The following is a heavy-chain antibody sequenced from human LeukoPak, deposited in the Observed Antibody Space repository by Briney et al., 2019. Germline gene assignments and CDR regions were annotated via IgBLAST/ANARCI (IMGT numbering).Heavy chain of an antibody. D-gene: IGHD5-24*01. CDR1: GYTFTSYG. Sequence: ASVKVSCKASGYTFTSYGISWVRQAPGQGLEGMGWISAYNGNTNYAQKLRGRVTMTTDTSTSTAYMELRSLRSDDTAVYYCARARRDGYNLDFDYWGQGTLVTVSS. CDR2: ISAYNGNT. CDR3: ARARRDGYNLDFDY. J-gene: IGHJ4*02. V-gene: IGHV1-18*01.